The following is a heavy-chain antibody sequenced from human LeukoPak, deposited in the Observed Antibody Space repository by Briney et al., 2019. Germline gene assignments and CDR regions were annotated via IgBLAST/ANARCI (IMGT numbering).Heavy chain of an antibody. V-gene: IGHV4-34*01. CDR2: INHSGST. Sequence: SETLSLTCAVYGGSFSGYYWSWIRQPPGKGLEWIGEINHSGSTNYNPSLKSRVTISVDTSKNQFSLKLSSVTAADTAVYYCARVETAYYYGMDVWGQGTTVTVSS. CDR3: ARVETAYYYGMDV. J-gene: IGHJ6*02. CDR1: GGSFSGYY.